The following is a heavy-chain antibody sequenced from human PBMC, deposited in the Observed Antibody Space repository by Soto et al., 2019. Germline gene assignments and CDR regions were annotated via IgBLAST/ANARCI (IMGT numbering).Heavy chain of an antibody. J-gene: IGHJ6*02. CDR1: GFTFSSYG. V-gene: IGHV3-33*01. CDR3: ARDRGRVVAYYYYGMDV. CDR2: IWYDGSNK. D-gene: IGHD2-15*01. Sequence: GGSLRLSCAASGFTFSSYGMHWVRQAPGKGLEWVAVIWYDGSNKYYADSVKGRFTIPRDNSKNTLYLQMNSLRAEDTAAYYCARDRGRVVAYYYYGMDVWGQGTTVTVSS.